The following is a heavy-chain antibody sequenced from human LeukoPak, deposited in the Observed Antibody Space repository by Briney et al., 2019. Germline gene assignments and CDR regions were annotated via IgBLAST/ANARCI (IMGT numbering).Heavy chain of an antibody. Sequence: SETLSLTCAVYGGSFSGYYWSWIRQPPGKGLEWIGEINHSGSTNYNPSLKSRVTISVDTSKNQFSLKLGSVTAADTAVYYCARDDTVTTLYFDYWGQGTLVTVSS. CDR3: ARDDTVTTLYFDY. CDR2: INHSGST. CDR1: GGSFSGYY. J-gene: IGHJ4*02. V-gene: IGHV4-34*01. D-gene: IGHD4-17*01.